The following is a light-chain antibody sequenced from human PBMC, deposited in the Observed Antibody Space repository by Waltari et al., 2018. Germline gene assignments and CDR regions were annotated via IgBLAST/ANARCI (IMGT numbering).Light chain of an antibody. CDR1: SSDVGGYNY. CDR2: DVS. CDR3: SSYISSDTLEL. J-gene: IGLJ2*01. V-gene: IGLV2-14*03. Sequence: QSALTQPASVSGSPGQSITISCTGTSSDVGGYNYVPWYQQHPGKAPKIIIFDVSNRPSGVSSRFSGSKSGNTASLTISGLQAQDEADYYCSSYISSDTLELFGGGTSLTVL.